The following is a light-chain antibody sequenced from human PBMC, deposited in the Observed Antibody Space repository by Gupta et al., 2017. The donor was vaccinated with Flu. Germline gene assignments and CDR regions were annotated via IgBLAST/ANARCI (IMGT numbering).Light chain of an antibody. V-gene: IGKV2-30*02. CDR2: RVS. CDR1: QSLVHRNGNTY. Sequence: PVTLGQPASISCRSSQSLVHRNGNTYLNWFQQRPGQSPRRLIYRVSKRDYGVPDRFSGSGSGTDFTLKSSGGEAEDVGVYYCMQGKHLMTFGQGTKVEIK. CDR3: MQGKHLMT. J-gene: IGKJ1*01.